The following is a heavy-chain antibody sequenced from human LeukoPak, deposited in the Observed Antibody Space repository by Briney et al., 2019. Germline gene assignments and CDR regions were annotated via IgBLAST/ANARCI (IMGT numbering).Heavy chain of an antibody. J-gene: IGHJ4*02. CDR2: IYYSGST. Sequence: PSETLSLTCTVSGGSISSSSYYWGWIRQPPGKGLEWIGSIYYSGSTYYNPSLKSRVTISVDTSKNQFSLKLSSVTAADTAVYYCARAIKARRYFDYWGQGTLVTVSS. CDR3: ARAIKARRYFDY. D-gene: IGHD1-14*01. CDR1: GGSISSSSYY. V-gene: IGHV4-39*07.